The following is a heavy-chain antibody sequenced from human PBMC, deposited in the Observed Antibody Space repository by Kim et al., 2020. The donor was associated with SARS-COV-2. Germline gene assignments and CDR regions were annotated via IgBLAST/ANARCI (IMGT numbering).Heavy chain of an antibody. D-gene: IGHD3-10*01. V-gene: IGHV4-4*07. J-gene: IGHJ3*02. Sequence: SETLSLTCTVSGDSISNYYWSWIRQPAGKGLEWIGHFYTSATVDTRYNPSLESRVTLSGDTSKNQLSLKLTSVSAADSAIYYCAREIVSIGRGDMWVPDAFGIWGQGTKVTVSP. CDR2: FYTSATVDT. CDR1: GDSISNYY. CDR3: AREIVSIGRGDMWVPDAFGI.